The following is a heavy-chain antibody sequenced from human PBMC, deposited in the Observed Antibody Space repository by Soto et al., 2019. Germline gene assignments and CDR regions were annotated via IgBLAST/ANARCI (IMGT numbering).Heavy chain of an antibody. CDR2: IKSKSDGGTT. CDR3: TTDPPAAFNV. V-gene: IGHV3-15*01. J-gene: IGHJ3*01. D-gene: IGHD2-2*01. Sequence: GGSLRLSCAASGFTLSNIWMSWVRQAPGRGLEWVGRIKSKSDGGTTDYAAPVRGRFTISRDDSKNTLFLQMNSLETEDTAMYYCTTDPPAAFNVWGQRTLVTVSS. CDR1: GFTLSNIW.